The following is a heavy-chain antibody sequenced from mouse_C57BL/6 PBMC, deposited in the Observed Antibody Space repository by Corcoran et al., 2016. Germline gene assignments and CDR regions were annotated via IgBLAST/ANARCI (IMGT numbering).Heavy chain of an antibody. CDR1: GYSITSGYY. Sequence: DVQLQESGPGLVKPSQSLSLTCSVTGYSITSGYYWNWIRQFPGNKLEWMGYISYDGSNNYNPSLKNRISITRDTSKNQFFLKLNSVTTEDTATYYCAREALYYYGSSSWFAYWGQGTLVTVSA. D-gene: IGHD1-1*01. J-gene: IGHJ3*01. V-gene: IGHV3-6*01. CDR3: AREALYYYGSSSWFAY. CDR2: ISYDGSN.